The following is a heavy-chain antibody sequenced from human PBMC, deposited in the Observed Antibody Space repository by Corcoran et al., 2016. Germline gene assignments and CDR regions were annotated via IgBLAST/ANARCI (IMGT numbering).Heavy chain of an antibody. D-gene: IGHD3-3*01. V-gene: IGHV1-46*01. CDR2: INPSVGST. J-gene: IGHJ4*02. CDR3: ARALSYYDFWSGQFYYFDY. CDR1: GYTFTSYY. Sequence: QVQLVQSGAEVKKPGASVKVSCKASGYTFTSYYMHWVRQAPGQGLEWMGIINPSVGSTSYAQKFQGRVTMTRDTSTSTVYMELSRLRSEDTAVYYCARALSYYDFWSGQFYYFDYWGQGSLVTVSS.